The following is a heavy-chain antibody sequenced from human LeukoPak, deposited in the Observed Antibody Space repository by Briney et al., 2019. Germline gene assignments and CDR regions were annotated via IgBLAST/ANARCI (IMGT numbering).Heavy chain of an antibody. CDR3: ARVAGGFYCSGGSCYSIDYGMDV. D-gene: IGHD2-15*01. CDR1: GYTFTGYY. V-gene: IGHV1-2*02. Sequence: GASVKVSCKASGYTFTGYYMHWVRQAPGHGLEWMGWINPNSGGTNYAQKFQGRVTMTRDTSISTAYMELSRLRSDDTAVYYCARVAGGFYCSGGSCYSIDYGMDVWGQGTTVTVSS. J-gene: IGHJ6*02. CDR2: INPNSGGT.